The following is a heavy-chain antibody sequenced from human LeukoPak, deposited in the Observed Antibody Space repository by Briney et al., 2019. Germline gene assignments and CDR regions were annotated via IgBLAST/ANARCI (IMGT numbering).Heavy chain of an antibody. J-gene: IGHJ6*02. CDR2: IIPIFGTA. V-gene: IGHV1-69*05. CDR3: ARDITMIVVGYYYYYGMDV. Sequence: SVKVSCKASGGTFSSYAISWVRQAPGQGLEWMGGIIPIFGTANYAQKFQGRVTITTDESTSTAYMGLSSLRSDDTAVYYCARDITMIVVGYYYYYGMDVWGQGTTVTVSS. D-gene: IGHD3-22*01. CDR1: GGTFSSYA.